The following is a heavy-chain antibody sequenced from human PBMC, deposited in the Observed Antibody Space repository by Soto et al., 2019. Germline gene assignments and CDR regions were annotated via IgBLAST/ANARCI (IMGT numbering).Heavy chain of an antibody. Sequence: GGSLRLSCAASGFTLSSYSMNWVRQAPGKGLEWVSYISTSSRTTYYADSVKGRFTISRVNTENSLYLQMNSLRDEDTAVYYCARDFSITMIGEFDYWGQGTLVTVSS. CDR2: ISTSSRTT. D-gene: IGHD3-22*01. CDR3: ARDFSITMIGEFDY. J-gene: IGHJ4*02. CDR1: GFTLSSYS. V-gene: IGHV3-48*02.